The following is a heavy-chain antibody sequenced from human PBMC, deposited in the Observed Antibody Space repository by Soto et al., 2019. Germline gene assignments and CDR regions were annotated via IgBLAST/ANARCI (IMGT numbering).Heavy chain of an antibody. CDR1: GGSISSYY. Sequence: QVQLQESGPGLVKPSETLSLTCTVSGGSISSYYWSWIRQPPGKGLEWIGYIYHSGSTNYNPSLKSRVTISVDTSKNQFSLKLSSVTAADTAVYYCARHIWYSYDPPDYWGQGTLVTVSS. CDR3: ARHIWYSYDPPDY. J-gene: IGHJ4*02. CDR2: IYHSGST. D-gene: IGHD5-18*01. V-gene: IGHV4-59*08.